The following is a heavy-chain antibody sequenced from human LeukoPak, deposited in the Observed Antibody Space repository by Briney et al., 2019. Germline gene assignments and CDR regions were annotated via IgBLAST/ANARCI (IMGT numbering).Heavy chain of an antibody. Sequence: SETLSLTCTVSGGSISSYYWSWIRQPPGKGLEWIGSIYYSGSTNYNPSLKSRVTISVDTSKNQFSLKLSSVTAADTAVYYCARGHHDYYDSSGYYYWGQGTLVTVSS. CDR2: IYYSGST. CDR3: ARGHHDYYDSSGYYY. J-gene: IGHJ4*02. V-gene: IGHV4-59*01. D-gene: IGHD3-22*01. CDR1: GGSISSYY.